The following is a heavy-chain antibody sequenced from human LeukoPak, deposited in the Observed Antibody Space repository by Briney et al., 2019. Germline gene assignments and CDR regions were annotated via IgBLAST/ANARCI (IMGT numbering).Heavy chain of an antibody. CDR2: IYYSGST. CDR1: GGSISSSSYY. V-gene: IGHV4-39*07. Sequence: SETLSLTCTVSGGSISSSSYYWGWIRQPPGKGLEWIGSIYYSGSTYYNPSPKSRVTISVDTSKNQFSLNLSSVTAADTAVYYCARFSPRAMGNYLDFWGQGTLVTVSS. D-gene: IGHD7-27*01. J-gene: IGHJ4*02. CDR3: ARFSPRAMGNYLDF.